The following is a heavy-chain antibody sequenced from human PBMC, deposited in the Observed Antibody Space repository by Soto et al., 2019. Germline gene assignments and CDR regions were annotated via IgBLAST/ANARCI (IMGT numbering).Heavy chain of an antibody. J-gene: IGHJ4*02. V-gene: IGHV1-24*01. CDR3: ATSAPYGDYSFDY. Sequence: VKVSCKVSGYTLTELSMHWVRQAPGKGLEWMGGFDPEDGETIYAQKFQGRVTMTEDTSTDTAYMELSSLRSEDTAVYYCATSAPYGDYSFDYWGQGTLVTVSS. CDR2: FDPEDGET. D-gene: IGHD4-17*01. CDR1: GYTLTELS.